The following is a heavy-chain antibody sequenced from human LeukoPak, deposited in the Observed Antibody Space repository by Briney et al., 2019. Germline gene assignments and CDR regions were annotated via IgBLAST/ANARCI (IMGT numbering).Heavy chain of an antibody. D-gene: IGHD6-13*01. J-gene: IGHJ5*02. CDR2: IKQDGSEK. CDR3: ARIAAAGTVNWFDP. CDR1: GFTFSSYW. V-gene: IGHV3-7*01. Sequence: PGGSLRLSCAASGFTFSSYWMGWVRQAPGKGLEWVANIKQDGSEKYYVDSVKGRFTISRDNAKNSLYLQMNSLRAEDTAVYYCARIAAAGTVNWFDPWGQGTLVTVSS.